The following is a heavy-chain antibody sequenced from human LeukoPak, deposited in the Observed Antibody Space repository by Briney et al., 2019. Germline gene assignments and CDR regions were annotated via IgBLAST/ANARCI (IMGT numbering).Heavy chain of an antibody. Sequence: GGSLRLSCAASGFTFSSYWMTWVRQAPGKGLEWVANIKQDGSEKEYVDSVKGRFTVSRDNAKSSLYLQVNSLRVEDTAIYYCATGGEILVYWGQGTLVTVTS. J-gene: IGHJ4*02. CDR2: IKQDGSEK. CDR3: ATGGEILVY. CDR1: GFTFSSYW. V-gene: IGHV3-7*03. D-gene: IGHD3-16*01.